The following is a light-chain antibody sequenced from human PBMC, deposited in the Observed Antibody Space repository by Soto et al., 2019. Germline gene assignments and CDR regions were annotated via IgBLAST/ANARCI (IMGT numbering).Light chain of an antibody. V-gene: IGKV1-5*03. J-gene: IGKJ1*01. CDR1: QYIHNY. CDR3: QQSNNYPWT. Sequence: DIQMTQSPSTLSASVGDRVTITCRASQYIHNYLAWYQQKPGEAPKLPIYEAANLESGVPSRFSGSGTGTEFTLTISSLQPDDFATYYCQQSNNYPWTFGQGTRVEI. CDR2: EAA.